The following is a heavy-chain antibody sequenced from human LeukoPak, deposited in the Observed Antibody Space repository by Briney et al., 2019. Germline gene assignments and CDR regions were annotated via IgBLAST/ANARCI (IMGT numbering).Heavy chain of an antibody. CDR1: GFTFSSYE. D-gene: IGHD4-17*01. CDR3: AKSTVTNYFDY. Sequence: GGSLRLSCAASGFTFSSYEMNWVRQAPGKGLEWISYISRSGSTINYADSVKGRFTISRDDAKHSLYLQMNSLRAKDTAVYYCAKSTVTNYFDYWGQGSLVTVSS. J-gene: IGHJ4*02. CDR2: ISRSGSTI. V-gene: IGHV3-48*03.